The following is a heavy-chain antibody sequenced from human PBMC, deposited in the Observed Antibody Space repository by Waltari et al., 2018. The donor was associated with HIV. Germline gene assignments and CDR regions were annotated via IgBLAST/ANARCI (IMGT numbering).Heavy chain of an antibody. CDR2: ISSGSTYR. Sequence: EVQLVESGGGLVKPGGSLRLSCAASGFTFSSYSMNWVRQAPRKGLEWVSFISSGSTYRYYANSVKGRFTISRDNGKNSLHLQMKGLRAEDTAVYYCARGATDVDAFDFWGQGTMVTVSS. CDR1: GFTFSSYS. J-gene: IGHJ3*01. V-gene: IGHV3-21*06. CDR3: ARGATDVDAFDF.